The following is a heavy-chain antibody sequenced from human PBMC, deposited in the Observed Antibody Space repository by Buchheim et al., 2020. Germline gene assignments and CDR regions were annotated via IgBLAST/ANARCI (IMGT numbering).Heavy chain of an antibody. CDR3: AKEPDYGDYEDDYYYGMDV. Sequence: EVQLLESGGGLVQPGGSLRLSCAASGFTFSSYAMSWVRQAPGKGLEWVSAISGSGGSTYYADSVKGRFTLSRDNSKNTLYLQMNSLRAEDTAVYYCAKEPDYGDYEDDYYYGMDVWGQGTT. CDR1: GFTFSSYA. J-gene: IGHJ6*02. CDR2: ISGSGGST. D-gene: IGHD4-17*01. V-gene: IGHV3-23*01.